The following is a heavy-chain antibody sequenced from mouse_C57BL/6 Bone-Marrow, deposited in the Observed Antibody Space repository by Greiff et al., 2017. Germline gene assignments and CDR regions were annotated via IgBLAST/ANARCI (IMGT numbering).Heavy chain of an antibody. CDR2: ISGGGGNT. V-gene: IGHV5-9*01. CDR3: SRQVTTVLATKYFDV. D-gene: IGHD1-1*01. J-gene: IGHJ1*03. CDR1: GLTFSSYT. Sequence: DVLLVESGGGLVKPGGSLKLSCAASGLTFSSYTMSWVRQTPEQRLQWVAAISGGGGNTYYPDSVKGRFTISRDNDKNILYLQLSSLRSEDTALYYCSRQVTTVLATKYFDVWGKGTTVTVSA.